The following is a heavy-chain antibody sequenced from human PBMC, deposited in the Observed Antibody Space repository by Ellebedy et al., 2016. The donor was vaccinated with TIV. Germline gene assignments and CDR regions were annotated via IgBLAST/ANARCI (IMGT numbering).Heavy chain of an antibody. V-gene: IGHV3-48*04. D-gene: IGHD4-17*01. CDR3: AKAHDYGDYEAHGMDV. J-gene: IGHJ6*02. Sequence: GGSLRLSXAASGFTFSGFSMNWVRQAPGKELEWLSYISSSSRNIFYAESVKGRFTISRDNAKNSLFLQMTSLRADDTAVYYCAKAHDYGDYEAHGMDVWGHGTTVTVSS. CDR2: ISSSSRNI. CDR1: GFTFSGFS.